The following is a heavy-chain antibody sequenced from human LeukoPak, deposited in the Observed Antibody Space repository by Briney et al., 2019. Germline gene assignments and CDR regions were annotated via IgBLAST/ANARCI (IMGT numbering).Heavy chain of an antibody. CDR1: GGSIRNNTYY. J-gene: IGHJ5*02. D-gene: IGHD2-2*02. V-gene: IGHV4-39*01. CDR3: ARHTIVVVPAAIGARWFDP. Sequence: SETLSLTCTVSGGSIRNNTYYWAWIRQPPGKGLEWIASICYGATGHYAPSYYNPSLKSRVTISLHSSNNQFSLEVSSVTAADTAVYYCARHTIVVVPAAIGARWFDPWGQGNLATVSS. CDR2: ICYGATGHYAPS.